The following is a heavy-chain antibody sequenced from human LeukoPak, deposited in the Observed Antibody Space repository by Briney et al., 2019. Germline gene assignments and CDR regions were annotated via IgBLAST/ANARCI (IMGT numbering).Heavy chain of an antibody. D-gene: IGHD6-6*01. CDR3: ARVEYSSSWGYYYYYMDV. CDR2: TNPKSGGT. CDR1: GYTFTGYY. V-gene: IGHV1-2*02. Sequence: ASVKVSCKASGYTFTGYYMHWVRQAPGQGLEWMGLTNPKSGGTNYAQKFQGRVTMTRDTSIATAYMELARLRSDDTAVYYCARVEYSSSWGYYYYYMDVWGKGTTVTVSS. J-gene: IGHJ6*03.